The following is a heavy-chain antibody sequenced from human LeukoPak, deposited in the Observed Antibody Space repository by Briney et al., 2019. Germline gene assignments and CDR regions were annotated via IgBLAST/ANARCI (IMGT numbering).Heavy chain of an antibody. V-gene: IGHV4-34*01. CDR2: INHSGST. Sequence: SETLSLTCAVYGGSFSGYYWSWIRQPPGEGLEWIGEINHSGSTNYNPSLKSRVTISVDTSKNQFSLKLSSVTAADTAVYYCARGVAEYCSSTSCYRGRLIDYWGQGTLVTVSS. J-gene: IGHJ4*02. CDR3: ARGVAEYCSSTSCYRGRLIDY. D-gene: IGHD2-2*01. CDR1: GGSFSGYY.